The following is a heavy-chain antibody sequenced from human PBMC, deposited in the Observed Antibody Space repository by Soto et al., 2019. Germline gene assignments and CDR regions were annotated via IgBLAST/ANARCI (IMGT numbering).Heavy chain of an antibody. CDR2: IYPGDSDT. CDR3: ARHVRDYDILTGRGASFDY. J-gene: IGHJ4*02. V-gene: IGHV5-51*01. CDR1: GGKVSSYW. D-gene: IGHD3-9*01. Sequence: QKRSGEGSGGKVSSYWSGSVRQINGKGLEWMGIIYPGDSDTRYSPSFQGQVTISADKSISTAYLQWSSLKASDTAMYYCARHVRDYDILTGRGASFDYWGQGTLVTVSS.